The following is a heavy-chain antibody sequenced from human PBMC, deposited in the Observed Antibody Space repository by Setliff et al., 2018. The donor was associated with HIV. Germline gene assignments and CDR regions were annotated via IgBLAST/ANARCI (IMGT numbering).Heavy chain of an antibody. J-gene: IGHJ4*02. Sequence: SETLSLTCTVSGGSISTHYWSWIRQSPGKGLEWIANIHHTGATYYSPSLKSRATISMDKSNNHFSLDLTSVTATDTAVYYCANFFVSSVTTQDSWGQGTLVTVSS. D-gene: IGHD4-17*01. V-gene: IGHV4-59*04. CDR1: GGSISTHY. CDR2: IHHTGAT. CDR3: ANFFVSSVTTQDS.